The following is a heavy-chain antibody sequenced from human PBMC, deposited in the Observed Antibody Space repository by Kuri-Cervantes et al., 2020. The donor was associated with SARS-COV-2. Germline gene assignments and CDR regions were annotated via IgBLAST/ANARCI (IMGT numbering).Heavy chain of an antibody. CDR1: GGIFSSYA. CDR2: IIPIFGTA. Sequence: SVKVSCKASGGIFSSYAISWVRQAPGQGLEWMGGIIPIFGTANYAQKFQGRVTITTDESTSTAYMELSSLRSEDTAVYYCARDHSGSNEGYYFDYWGQGTLVTVSS. J-gene: IGHJ4*02. D-gene: IGHD1-26*01. V-gene: IGHV1-69*05. CDR3: ARDHSGSNEGYYFDY.